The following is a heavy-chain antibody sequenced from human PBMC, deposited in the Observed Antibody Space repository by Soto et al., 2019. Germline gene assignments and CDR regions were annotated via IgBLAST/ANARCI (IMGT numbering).Heavy chain of an antibody. V-gene: IGHV3-11*06. D-gene: IGHD2-15*01. CDR2: ISSSDGYS. CDR3: ARGAASGGKVGDF. CDR1: GFIFSDYY. Sequence: QVQLVESGGGLVKPGGSLRLSCAASGFIFSDYYMSWLRQAPGKGLEWVSSISSSDGYSNYADSVKGRFTNSRDHAENSLVLQVNSLRVDDTAVYFCARGAASGGKVGDFWGQGTLVTVSS. J-gene: IGHJ4*02.